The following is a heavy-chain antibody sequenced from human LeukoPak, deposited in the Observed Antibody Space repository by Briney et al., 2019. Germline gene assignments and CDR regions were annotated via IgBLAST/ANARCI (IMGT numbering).Heavy chain of an antibody. CDR3: ARDVNPRWGVVVVAATRPY. V-gene: IGHV3-21*01. CDR2: ISSSSYI. CDR1: GFTFSSYS. D-gene: IGHD2-15*01. J-gene: IGHJ4*02. Sequence: GGSLRLSCAASGFTFSSYSMNWVRQAPGKGLEWVSSISSSSYIYYADSVKGRFTISRDNAKNSLYLQMNSLRAEDTAVYYCARDVNPRWGVVVVAATRPYWGQGTLVTVSS.